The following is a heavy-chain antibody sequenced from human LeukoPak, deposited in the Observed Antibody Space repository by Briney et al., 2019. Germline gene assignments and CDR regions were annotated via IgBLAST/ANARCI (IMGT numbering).Heavy chain of an antibody. D-gene: IGHD2-21*02. Sequence: PGGSLRLSCAASGFIFDDYAIHWVRQAPGKGLEWVSGISWNSGSIGYADSVKGRFTISRDNAQNSMYLQMNSLRVEDTAVYYCTSWGDTTAEYFQRWGQGTLVTVSS. V-gene: IGHV3-9*01. CDR2: ISWNSGSI. CDR1: GFIFDDYA. CDR3: TSWGDTTAEYFQR. J-gene: IGHJ1*01.